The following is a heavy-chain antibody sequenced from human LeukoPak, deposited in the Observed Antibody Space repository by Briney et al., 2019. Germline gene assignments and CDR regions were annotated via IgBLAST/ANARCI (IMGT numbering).Heavy chain of an antibody. CDR3: AANGDCSGGSCPGDYYGMDV. CDR1: GFTFTSSA. CDR2: IVVGSGNT. Sequence: RASVKVSCKASGFTFTSSAMQWVRQARGQRLEWIGWIVVGSGNTNYAQKFQERVTITRDMSTSTAYMELSSLRSEDTAVYYCAANGDCSGGSCPGDYYGMDVWGQGTTVTVSS. J-gene: IGHJ6*02. V-gene: IGHV1-58*02. D-gene: IGHD2-15*01.